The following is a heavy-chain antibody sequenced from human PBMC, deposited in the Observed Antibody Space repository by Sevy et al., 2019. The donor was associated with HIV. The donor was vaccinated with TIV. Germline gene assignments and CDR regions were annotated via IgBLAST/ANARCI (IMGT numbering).Heavy chain of an antibody. CDR3: ARDKVVAATQTFYYYGMDV. V-gene: IGHV3-21*01. CDR2: ISSSSSYI. J-gene: IGHJ6*02. D-gene: IGHD2-15*01. CDR1: GFTFSSYS. Sequence: GGSLRLSCAASGFTFSSYSMNWVRQAPGKGLEWVSSISSSSSYIYYADSVKGRFTISRDNAKNSLYLQMNSLRAEDTAVYYCARDKVVAATQTFYYYGMDVWGQGTTVTFSS.